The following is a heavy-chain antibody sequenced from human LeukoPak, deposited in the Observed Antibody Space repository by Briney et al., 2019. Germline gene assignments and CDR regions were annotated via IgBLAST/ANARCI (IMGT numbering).Heavy chain of an antibody. J-gene: IGHJ4*02. V-gene: IGHV1-2*02. Sequence: ASVKVSCKTSGYTFTGYYIHWVRQAPGQGLEWMGWINPISGGASYAQKFQGRVTMTRDTSISTAYMELSRLRSDDTAVYYCFGIMSPVGGWGQGTLVTVSS. CDR1: GYTFTGYY. CDR3: FGIMSPVGG. CDR2: INPISGGA. D-gene: IGHD2-15*01.